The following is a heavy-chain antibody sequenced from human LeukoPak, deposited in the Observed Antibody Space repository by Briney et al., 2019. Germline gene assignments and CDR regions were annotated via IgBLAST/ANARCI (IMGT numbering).Heavy chain of an antibody. CDR3: AKGLAAAGMWYGRLYYYYGMDV. CDR1: GYTFTGYY. J-gene: IGHJ6*02. V-gene: IGHV1-2*02. D-gene: IGHD6-13*01. CDR2: INPNSGGT. Sequence: ASVKVSCKASGYTFTGYYMHWVRQAPGQGLEWMGWINPNSGGTNYAQKFQGRVTMTRDTSISTAYMELSRLRAEDTALYYCAKGLAAAGMWYGRLYYYYGMDVWGQGTTVTVSS.